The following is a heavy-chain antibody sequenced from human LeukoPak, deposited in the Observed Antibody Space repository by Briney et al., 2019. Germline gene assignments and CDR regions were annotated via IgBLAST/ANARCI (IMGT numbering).Heavy chain of an antibody. CDR3: AKSGSRSNLFDY. Sequence: GGSLRLSCAASGFTFSSYVMSWVRQAPGKGLEWVSAISGSGGSIYYADSVKGRFTISRDNSKNTLYLQMNSLRAEDTAVYYCAKSGSRSNLFDYWGQGTLVTVSS. CDR2: ISGSGGSI. J-gene: IGHJ4*02. CDR1: GFTFSSYV. D-gene: IGHD1-1*01. V-gene: IGHV3-23*01.